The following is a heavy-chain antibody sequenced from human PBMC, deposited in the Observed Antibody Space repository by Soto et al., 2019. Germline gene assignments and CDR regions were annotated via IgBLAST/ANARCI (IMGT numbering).Heavy chain of an antibody. V-gene: IGHV3-53*01. CDR2: IHTGGST. D-gene: IGHD1-1*01. CDR1: GFSVGGNP. Sequence: EVKLVESGGGLMQPGGSLRLSCAASGFSVGGNPMTWVRQAPGKGLEWVAVIHTGGSTFYADPVKGRFTISRDNSKNTVYLQMTSLTVGDTAMYFCARGVNDDTWGQGTLVTVSS. J-gene: IGHJ5*02. CDR3: ARGVNDDT.